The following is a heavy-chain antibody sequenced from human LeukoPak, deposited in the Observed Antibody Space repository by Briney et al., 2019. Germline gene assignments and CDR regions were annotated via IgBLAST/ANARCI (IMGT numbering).Heavy chain of an antibody. CDR2: ISGSGGST. V-gene: IGHV3-23*01. CDR1: EFTFSSYG. J-gene: IGHJ4*02. D-gene: IGHD3-10*01. CDR3: AKDRAMVRGVKPPFDY. Sequence: GGSLRLSCAASEFTFSSYGMSWVRQAPGKGLEWVSSISGSGGSTQYADSVQGRFAISRDNSKNTLYLQMNSLRAEDTAVYYCAKDRAMVRGVKPPFDYWGQGTLVTVSS.